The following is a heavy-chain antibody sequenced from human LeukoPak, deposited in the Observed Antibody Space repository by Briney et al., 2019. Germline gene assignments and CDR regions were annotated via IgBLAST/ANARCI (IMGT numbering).Heavy chain of an antibody. J-gene: IGHJ4*02. Sequence: PGGSLRLSCAASGFTVSSNYMSWVRQAPGKGLEWVSIIYSAGNTYYADSVKGRFTISRDNSKNTVFLQMNSLRAEDSALYYCATAVTGEQCDHWGQGTLVTVSS. V-gene: IGHV3-53*01. CDR3: ATAVTGEQCDH. D-gene: IGHD2-21*02. CDR2: IYSAGNT. CDR1: GFTVSSNY.